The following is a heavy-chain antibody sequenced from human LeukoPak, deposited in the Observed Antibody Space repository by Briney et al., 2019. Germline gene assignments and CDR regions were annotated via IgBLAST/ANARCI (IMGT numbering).Heavy chain of an antibody. J-gene: IGHJ3*02. Sequence: SETLSLTCIVSGVSISSGDYYWGWIRQLPGKGLEWIGSIYYSGRTYYNTPLKSRVTISEDTSMNQFSLKLSFVTAADSAVYYCARHRTAINRYGPYDAFDIWGRGTMVTVSS. V-gene: IGHV4-39*01. D-gene: IGHD5-18*01. CDR3: ARHRTAINRYGPYDAFDI. CDR2: IYYSGRT. CDR1: GVSISSGDYY.